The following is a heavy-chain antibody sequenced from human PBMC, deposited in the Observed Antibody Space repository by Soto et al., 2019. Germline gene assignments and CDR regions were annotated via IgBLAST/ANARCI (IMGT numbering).Heavy chain of an antibody. CDR2: IYDSGST. CDR3: AAPPRY. V-gene: IGHV4-59*11. Sequence: SETLSLTCTVSGGSISSHYWSWIRQPPGKGLEWIGYIYDSGSTNYNPSLKSRVTISVDTSKNQFSLKLTSVTAADTAVYYCAAPPRYWGQGTLVTVSS. J-gene: IGHJ4*02. CDR1: GGSISSHY. D-gene: IGHD6-6*01.